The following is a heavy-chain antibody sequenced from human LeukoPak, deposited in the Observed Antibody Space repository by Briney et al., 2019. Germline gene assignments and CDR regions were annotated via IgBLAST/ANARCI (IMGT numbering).Heavy chain of an antibody. V-gene: IGHV4-34*01. J-gene: IGHJ4*02. CDR1: DGSFNGYY. Sequence: SETLSLTCAVLDGSFNGYYWSWIRQPPGKGLEWIGEINHSGSTNYIPSLKGRVTISIDTSKNQFSLKLSSVTAADSAVYYCARLTRLSTSPDRYYLDYWGQGTLVTVSS. D-gene: IGHD6-6*01. CDR3: ARLTRLSTSPDRYYLDY. CDR2: INHSGST.